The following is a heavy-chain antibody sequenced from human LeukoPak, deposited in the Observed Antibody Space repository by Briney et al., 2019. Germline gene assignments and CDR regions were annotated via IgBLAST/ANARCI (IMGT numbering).Heavy chain of an antibody. J-gene: IGHJ1*01. CDR1: GYTLPELS. CDR2: FDPENDET. CDR3: ATILLRSFDWAEFQH. Sequence: ASVKVFRKVFGYTLPELSLPRVRQAPGKGAEWVGGFDPENDETIYAQKFQGRVTMTEDTSTDTAYMELSSLRSEDTAVYYCATILLRSFDWAEFQHWGQGALVTVSS. D-gene: IGHD3-9*01. V-gene: IGHV1-24*01.